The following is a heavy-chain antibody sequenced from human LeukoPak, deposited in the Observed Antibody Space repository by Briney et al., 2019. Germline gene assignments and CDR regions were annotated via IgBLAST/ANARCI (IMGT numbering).Heavy chain of an antibody. CDR1: GFTFSSYE. CDR3: AKDRRGSSGYYYLKEYYFDY. CDR2: ISSSGSTI. Sequence: PGGSLRLSCAASGFTFSSYEMNWVRQAPGKGLEWVSYISSSGSTIYYADSVKGRFTISRDNAKNSLYLQMNSLRAEDTAVYYCAKDRRGSSGYYYLKEYYFDYWGQGTLVTVSS. D-gene: IGHD3-22*01. V-gene: IGHV3-48*03. J-gene: IGHJ4*02.